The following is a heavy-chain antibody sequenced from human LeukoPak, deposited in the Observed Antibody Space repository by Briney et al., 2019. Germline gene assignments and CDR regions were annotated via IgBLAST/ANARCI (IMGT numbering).Heavy chain of an antibody. Sequence: GGSLRLSCVGSGFTFRSHAMSWVRQAPEKGLEFVSGICENGGTTYYADSVKGRFSISRDNSKNTLNLQMDSLRGEDTAVYYCAKDFRIGYSAHFDYWGQGALVTVSS. V-gene: IGHV3-23*01. CDR2: ICENGGTT. D-gene: IGHD2-21*01. CDR1: GFTFRSHA. J-gene: IGHJ4*02. CDR3: AKDFRIGYSAHFDY.